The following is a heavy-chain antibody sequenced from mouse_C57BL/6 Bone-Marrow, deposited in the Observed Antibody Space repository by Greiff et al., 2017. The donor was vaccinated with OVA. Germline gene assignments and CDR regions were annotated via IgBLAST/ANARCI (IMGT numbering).Heavy chain of an antibody. CDR2: LDPENGDT. V-gene: IGHV14-4*01. CDR1: GFNIKDDY. CDR3: TTGAAQATSWFAY. D-gene: IGHD3-2*02. Sequence: EVQLQQSGAELVRPGASVKLSCTASGFNIKDDYMHWVKQRPEQGLEWIGWLDPENGDTEYASKFQGKATITADTSSNTAYLQLSSLTSEDTAVYYCTTGAAQATSWFAYWGQGTLVTVSA. J-gene: IGHJ3*01.